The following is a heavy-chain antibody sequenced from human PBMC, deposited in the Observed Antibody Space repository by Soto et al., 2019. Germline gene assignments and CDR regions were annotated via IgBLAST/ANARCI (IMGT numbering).Heavy chain of an antibody. J-gene: IGHJ4*02. CDR3: ARGTEYYYDSSGYYYRDYFDY. CDR2: IIPIFGTA. Sequence: QVQLVQSGAEVKKPGSSVKVSCKASGGTFSSYAISWVRQAPGQGLEWMGGIIPIFGTANYAQKFHGRVTITEDEYTSTAYMELSSLRSEDTAVYYCARGTEYYYDSSGYYYRDYFDYWGQGSLVTVYS. D-gene: IGHD3-22*01. V-gene: IGHV1-69*01. CDR1: GGTFSSYA.